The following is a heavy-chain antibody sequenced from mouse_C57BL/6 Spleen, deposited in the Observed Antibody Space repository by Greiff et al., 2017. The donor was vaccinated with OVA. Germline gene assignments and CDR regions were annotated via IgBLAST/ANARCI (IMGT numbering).Heavy chain of an antibody. V-gene: IGHV1-5*01. CDR1: GYTFTSYW. Sequence: VQLQQSGTVLARPGASVKMSCKTSGYTFTSYWMHWVKQRPGQGLEWIGAIYPGNSDTSYNQKFKGKAKLTAVTSASTAYMELSSLTNEDSAVYYCTRLDGSTTVADYWGQGTTLTVSS. CDR3: TRLDGSTTVADY. CDR2: IYPGNSDT. J-gene: IGHJ2*01. D-gene: IGHD1-1*01.